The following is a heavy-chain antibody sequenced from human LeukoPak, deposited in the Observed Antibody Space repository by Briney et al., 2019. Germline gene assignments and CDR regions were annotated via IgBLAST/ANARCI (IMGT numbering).Heavy chain of an antibody. D-gene: IGHD3-10*01. CDR2: IYYSGST. CDR3: AKDVYYYGLGSKENWFDP. V-gene: IGHV4-59*01. J-gene: IGHJ5*02. Sequence: TETLSLTCTVSGDSISSYYWNWIRQPPGKGPEWIASIYYSGSTTYNPSLKSRVTMSVDTSKNQFSLKLRSVTAADTAVFYCAKDVYYYGLGSKENWFDPWGQGTLVTVSS. CDR1: GDSISSYY.